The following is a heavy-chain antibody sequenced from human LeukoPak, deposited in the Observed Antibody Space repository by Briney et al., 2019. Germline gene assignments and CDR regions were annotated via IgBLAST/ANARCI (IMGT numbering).Heavy chain of an antibody. CDR1: GFTFSSYG. D-gene: IGHD4-11*01. V-gene: IGHV3-30*02. Sequence: PGGSLRLSCAASGFTFSSYGMHWVRQAPGKGLEWVAFIRYDGSNKYYADSVKGRFTISRDNSKNTLYLQMNSLRAEDTAVYYCVTDGSSNYFVDYWGQGTLVTVSS. CDR3: VTDGSSNYFVDY. CDR2: IRYDGSNK. J-gene: IGHJ4*02.